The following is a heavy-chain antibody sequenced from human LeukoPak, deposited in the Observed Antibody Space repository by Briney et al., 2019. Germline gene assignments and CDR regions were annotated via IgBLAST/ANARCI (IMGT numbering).Heavy chain of an antibody. CDR2: IYYKGST. D-gene: IGHD3-3*01. CDR3: ARHRFVKDCFHP. Sequence: SETLSLTCTVSGGSIRTYYWTWIRQTPGKGLEWIGYIYYKGSTFYNPSLKSRVTISVDTSNNQFSLKLSSVTAADTGIYYCARHRFVKDCFHPWGQGTLVTVSS. V-gene: IGHV4-59*08. J-gene: IGHJ5*02. CDR1: GGSIRTYY.